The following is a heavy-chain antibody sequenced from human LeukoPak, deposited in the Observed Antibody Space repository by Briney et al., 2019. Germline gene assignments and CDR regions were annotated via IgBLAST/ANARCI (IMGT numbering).Heavy chain of an antibody. J-gene: IGHJ3*02. CDR2: ISSSSSYI. D-gene: IGHD1-26*01. CDR1: GFTFSSYC. V-gene: IGHV3-21*01. Sequence: PGGSLRLSCAASGFTFSSYCMNWVRQAPGKGLEWVSSISSSSSYIYYADSVKGRFTISRDNAKNSLYLQMNSLRAEDTAVYYCARVEGAKLGAIDIWGQGTMVTVSS. CDR3: ARVEGAKLGAIDI.